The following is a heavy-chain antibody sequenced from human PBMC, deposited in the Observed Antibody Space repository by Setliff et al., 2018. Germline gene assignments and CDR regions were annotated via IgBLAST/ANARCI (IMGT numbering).Heavy chain of an antibody. CDR3: ARDAHDYDSSENPIVDY. CDR2: INTYNGDT. Sequence: ASVKVSCKSSGYIFSDYGISWVRQAPGRGLEWMAYINTYNGDTYYAQKFQGRVTMTTDTSTSTASMELGSLRSDDTAMYYCARDAHDYDSSENPIVDYWGQGTLVTVSS. V-gene: IGHV1-18*01. J-gene: IGHJ4*02. D-gene: IGHD3-22*01. CDR1: GYIFSDYG.